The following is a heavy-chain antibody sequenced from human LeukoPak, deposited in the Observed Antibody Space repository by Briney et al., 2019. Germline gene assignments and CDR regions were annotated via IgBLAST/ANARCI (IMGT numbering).Heavy chain of an antibody. D-gene: IGHD4-11*01. J-gene: IGHJ4*02. V-gene: IGHV3-33*06. Sequence: GGSLRLSCVASQFRFPFSHYGMHRVRQAPGRGLEWVAVIWSDGTNQYYADSVRGRFTISRDNSQNTVYLQMNSLRVEDTAVYFCAKDAQRGFDYSNSLEYWGQGTLVTVSS. CDR1: QFRFPFSHYG. CDR2: IWSDGTNQ. CDR3: AKDAQRGFDYSNSLEY.